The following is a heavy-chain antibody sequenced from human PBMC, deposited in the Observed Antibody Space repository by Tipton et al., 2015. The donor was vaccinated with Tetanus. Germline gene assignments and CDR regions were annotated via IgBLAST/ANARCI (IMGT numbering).Heavy chain of an antibody. Sequence: GKGLEWTGYTYHTGGTYYNPSFKSRVTVSVDRSNNQFSLEMTSVTAADTAVYFCARAPYNSPGKYYFDYWGQGILVTVSS. J-gene: IGHJ4*02. D-gene: IGHD5-24*01. V-gene: IGHV4-30-2*01. CDR3: ARAPYNSPGKYYFDY. CDR2: TYHTGGT.